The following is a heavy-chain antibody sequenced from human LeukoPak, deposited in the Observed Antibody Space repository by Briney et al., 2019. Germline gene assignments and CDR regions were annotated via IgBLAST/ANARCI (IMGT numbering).Heavy chain of an antibody. CDR2: INPNSGGT. J-gene: IGHJ4*02. D-gene: IGHD4-11*01. Sequence: ASVKVSCKASGYTFTGYYMHWVRQAPGQGLEWMGWINPNSGGTNYAQKFQGRVTMTRDTSISAAYMELSRLRSDDTAVYYCARASNPPYYFDYWGQGTLVTVSS. V-gene: IGHV1-2*02. CDR1: GYTFTGYY. CDR3: ARASNPPYYFDY.